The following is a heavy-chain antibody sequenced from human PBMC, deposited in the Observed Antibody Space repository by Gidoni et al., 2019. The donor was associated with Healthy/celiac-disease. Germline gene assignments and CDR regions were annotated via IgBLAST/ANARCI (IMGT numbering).Heavy chain of an antibody. CDR3: ARVGRKWLVQFDYYFDY. Sequence: VEWIGEINHSGSTNYNPSLKSRVTISVDTSKNQFSLKLSSVTAADTAVYYCARVGRKWLVQFDYYFDYWGQGTLVTVSS. CDR2: INHSGST. J-gene: IGHJ4*02. D-gene: IGHD6-19*01. V-gene: IGHV4-34*01.